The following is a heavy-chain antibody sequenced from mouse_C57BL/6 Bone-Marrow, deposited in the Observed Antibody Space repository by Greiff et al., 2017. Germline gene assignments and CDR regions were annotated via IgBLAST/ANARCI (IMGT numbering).Heavy chain of an antibody. CDR1: GFTFSDYG. CDR3: ARAYYSNYSWFAY. J-gene: IGHJ3*01. V-gene: IGHV5-15*01. Sequence: EVQGVESGGGLVQPGGSLKLSCAASGFTFSDYGMAWVRQAPRKGPEWVAFISNLAYSIYYADTVTGRFTFSREYAKNTLYLEMSCLRSEDTAVYDCARAYYSNYSWFAYWGQGTLVTVSA. CDR2: ISNLAYSI. D-gene: IGHD2-5*01.